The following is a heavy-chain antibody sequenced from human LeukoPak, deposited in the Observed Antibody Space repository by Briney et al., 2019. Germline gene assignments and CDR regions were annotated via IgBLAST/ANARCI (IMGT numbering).Heavy chain of an antibody. J-gene: IGHJ4*02. Sequence: GGSLRLSCAASGFTFSTYWMHWVRQAPGKGLVWVSRINTDGSSTNYADSVKGRFTISRDNAKNTLYLQMNSLRAEDTAVYYCARASSGSHGDYWGQGTLVTVSS. CDR3: ARASSGSHGDY. CDR1: GFTFSTYW. V-gene: IGHV3-74*01. CDR2: INTDGSST. D-gene: IGHD1-26*01.